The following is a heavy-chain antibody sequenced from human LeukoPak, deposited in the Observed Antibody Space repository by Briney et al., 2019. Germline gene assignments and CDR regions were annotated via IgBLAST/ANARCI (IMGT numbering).Heavy chain of an antibody. D-gene: IGHD3-22*01. CDR2: ISSSSSYI. Sequence: GGSLRLSCAASGFTFSSYSMNWVRQAPGKGLEWVSSISSSSSYIYYADSVKGRFTISRDNAKNSLYLQMNSLRAEDTAVYYCASQGGYYYDTSSDYWGQGTLVTVSS. V-gene: IGHV3-21*01. CDR3: ASQGGYYYDTSSDY. CDR1: GFTFSSYS. J-gene: IGHJ4*02.